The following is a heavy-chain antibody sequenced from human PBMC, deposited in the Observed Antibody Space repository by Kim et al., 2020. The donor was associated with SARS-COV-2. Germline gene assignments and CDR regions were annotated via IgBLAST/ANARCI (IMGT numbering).Heavy chain of an antibody. J-gene: IGHJ4*02. V-gene: IGHV3-21*01. CDR2: ISSSSSYI. Sequence: GGSLRLSCAASGFTFSSYSMNWVRQAPGKGLEWVSSISSSSSYIYYADSVKGRFTISRDNAKNSLYLQMNSLRAEDTAVYYCATCKPIVTPHTYGELCATDFDYWGQGTLVTVSS. CDR1: GFTFSSYS. CDR3: ATCKPIVTPHTYGELCATDFDY. D-gene: IGHD3-10*01.